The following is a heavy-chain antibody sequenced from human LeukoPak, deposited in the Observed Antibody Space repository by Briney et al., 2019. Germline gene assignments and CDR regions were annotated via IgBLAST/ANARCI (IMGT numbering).Heavy chain of an antibody. CDR3: AREASSSYRLDY. CDR1: GFTFSSYS. J-gene: IGHJ4*02. Sequence: PGGSLRLSCAASGFTFSSYSMNWVRQGPGKGLEWVSYISSGSSTIYYADSVKGRFTITRDNAKNSLYQQMNSLRAEDTAVYYCAREASSSYRLDYWGQGTLVTVSS. D-gene: IGHD6-6*01. CDR2: ISSGSSTI. V-gene: IGHV3-48*01.